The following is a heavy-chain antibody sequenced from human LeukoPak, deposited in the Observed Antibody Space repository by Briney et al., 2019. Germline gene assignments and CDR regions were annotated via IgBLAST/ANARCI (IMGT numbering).Heavy chain of an antibody. CDR1: GYSFTSYW. CDR3: ARHWAYSDFWPGATGFYDFDY. J-gene: IGHJ4*02. CDR2: IYPGDSDT. V-gene: IGHV5-51*01. D-gene: IGHD3-3*01. Sequence: GESLKISCKGSGYSFTSYWIGWVRPMPGKGLEWMGIIYPGDSDTRYSPSFQGQVTISADKSISTAYLQWSSLKASDTAMYYCARHWAYSDFWPGATGFYDFDYWGQGTLVTVSS.